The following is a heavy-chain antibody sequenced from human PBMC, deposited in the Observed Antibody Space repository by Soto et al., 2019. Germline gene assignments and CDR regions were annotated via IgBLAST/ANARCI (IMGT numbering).Heavy chain of an antibody. Sequence: GGSLRLSCEVSGFTVSNTYMSWIRQAPGKGLERVSIIYGGGSTYYTDSVKGRFTISKDNSKNTVSLQMNSLRAEDTALYYCAKGFNWNRVDSWGQGTPVTVSS. CDR2: IYGGGST. V-gene: IGHV3-53*01. CDR3: AKGFNWNRVDS. J-gene: IGHJ4*02. CDR1: GFTVSNTY. D-gene: IGHD1-1*01.